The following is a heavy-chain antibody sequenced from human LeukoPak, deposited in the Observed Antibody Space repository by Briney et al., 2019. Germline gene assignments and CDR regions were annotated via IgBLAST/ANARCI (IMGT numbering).Heavy chain of an antibody. Sequence: GASVKVSCKASGYTFTNYYLLWLRQAPGQGLEWMGIINPSGGVTSYAQRFQGRVTMTRDTSTSTVYMELSSLRSEDTAVYYCAKSEYSNTHEYFQHWGQGTLVTVSS. CDR1: GYTFTNYY. V-gene: IGHV1-46*01. CDR3: AKSEYSNTHEYFQH. J-gene: IGHJ1*01. CDR2: INPSGGVT. D-gene: IGHD6-6*01.